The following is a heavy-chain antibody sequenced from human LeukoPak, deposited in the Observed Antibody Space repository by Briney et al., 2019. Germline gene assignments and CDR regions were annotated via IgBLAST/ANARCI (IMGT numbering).Heavy chain of an antibody. CDR2: ISGRGASK. CDR1: GFTFSSYA. CDR3: ARPRGNVEMAAIPFDY. J-gene: IGHJ4*02. D-gene: IGHD5-24*01. Sequence: PGGSLRLSCAASGFTFSSYAMSWVRQAPGKGLEWVSGISGRGASKYYADSVKGRFTISRDNSKNTLYLQMNSLRAEDTAVYYCARPRGNVEMAAIPFDYWGQGTLVTVSS. V-gene: IGHV3-23*01.